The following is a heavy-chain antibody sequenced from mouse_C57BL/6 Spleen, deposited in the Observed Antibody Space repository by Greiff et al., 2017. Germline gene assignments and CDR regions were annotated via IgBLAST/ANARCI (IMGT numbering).Heavy chain of an antibody. CDR1: GFSLTSYG. J-gene: IGHJ4*01. CDR3: AKSYYGNYGAMDY. D-gene: IGHD2-1*01. V-gene: IGHV2-5*01. Sequence: QVQLKESGPGLVQPSQSLSITCTVSGFSLTSYGVHWVRQSPGKGLEWLGVIWRGGSTDNNAAFMSRLSITKDNSKSQVFFKMNSLQADDTAIYYCAKSYYGNYGAMDYWGQGTSVTVSS. CDR2: IWRGGST.